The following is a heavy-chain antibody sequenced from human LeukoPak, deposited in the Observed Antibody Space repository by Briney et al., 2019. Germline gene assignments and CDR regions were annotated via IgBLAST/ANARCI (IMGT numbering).Heavy chain of an antibody. CDR1: GFTVSSNY. J-gene: IGHJ4*02. Sequence: GGSLRLSCAASGFTVSSNYMSWVRQAPGKGLEWVSLIYSGGSTYYADSVRGRFTISRDNSKNTLYLQMNSLRAEDTAVYYCARDRYSSGWRLFDYWGQGTLVTVSS. CDR3: ARDRYSSGWRLFDY. CDR2: IYSGGST. V-gene: IGHV3-53*01. D-gene: IGHD6-19*01.